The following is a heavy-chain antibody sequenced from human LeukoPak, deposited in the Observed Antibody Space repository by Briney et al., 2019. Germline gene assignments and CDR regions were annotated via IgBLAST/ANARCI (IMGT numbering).Heavy chain of an antibody. D-gene: IGHD3/OR15-3a*01. Sequence: PSVNVSCKSCVGTFSSYAISWVRQAPGKGLEWMGGIIPIFCTANYAQEFQGRVTITTDESTSTAYMELSSLRSEDTAVYYCATWTGRGYLFDYWGQGTLVTVSS. CDR2: IIPIFCTA. CDR1: VGTFSSYA. V-gene: IGHV1-69*05. CDR3: ATWTGRGYLFDY. J-gene: IGHJ4*02.